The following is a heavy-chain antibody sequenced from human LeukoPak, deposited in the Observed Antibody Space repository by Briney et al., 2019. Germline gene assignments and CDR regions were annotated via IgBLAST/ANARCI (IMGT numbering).Heavy chain of an antibody. D-gene: IGHD6-19*01. V-gene: IGHV4-39*01. CDR2: IYYTGST. CDR1: GGSISSTTYY. J-gene: IGHJ5*02. CDR3: ARTLVTGTAKGWLDP. Sequence: PSETLSLTCTVSGGSISSTTYYWGWIRQPPGKGLEWIGNIYYTGSTYYNPSLKSRVTISVDTSKNQFSLKLSSVTAADTAVYYCARTLVTGTAKGWLDPWGQGTLVTVSS.